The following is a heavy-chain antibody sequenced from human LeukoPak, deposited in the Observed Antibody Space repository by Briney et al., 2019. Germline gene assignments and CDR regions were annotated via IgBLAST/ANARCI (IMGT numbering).Heavy chain of an antibody. CDR3: AREAVAGQGIIDY. CDR2: IYYSGST. V-gene: IGHV4-31*03. CDR1: GGSISSGGYY. J-gene: IGHJ4*02. Sequence: PSETLSLTCTVSGGSISSGGYYWSWIRQHPGKGLEWIGYIYYSGSTHYNPSLKSRVTISVDTSKNQFSLKLSSVTAADTAVYYCAREAVAGQGIIDYWGQGTLVTVSS. D-gene: IGHD6-19*01.